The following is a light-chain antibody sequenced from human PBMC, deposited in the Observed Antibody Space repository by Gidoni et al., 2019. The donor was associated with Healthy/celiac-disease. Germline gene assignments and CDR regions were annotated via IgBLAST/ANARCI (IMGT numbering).Light chain of an antibody. J-gene: IGKJ5*01. Sequence: DIQMTQSPSSLSASVGDRVTITCRASQSISSYLTWYQQKPGKAPKLLIDAASSLQSGVPSRFSGSGSGTDFTLTISSLQPEDVATYYCQQSYSTPPITFGQGTRLEIK. CDR2: AAS. CDR3: QQSYSTPPIT. CDR1: QSISSY. V-gene: IGKV1-39*01.